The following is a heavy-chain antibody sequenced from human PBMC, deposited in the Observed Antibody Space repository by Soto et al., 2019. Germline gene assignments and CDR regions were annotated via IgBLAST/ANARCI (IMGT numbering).Heavy chain of an antibody. CDR1: GFTFSRCA. CDR3: VKDRSDTWSFDY. V-gene: IGHV3-30*18. Sequence: QVQLVESGGGVVQPGRSLRLSCVASGFTFSRCAMHWVRQVPGKGLEWLAVVTHDGSLYPYADSVKGRFSISRDNSRKTLYLQMNSLRPEDTAVYYCVKDRSDTWSFDYWGQGTLVTVSS. J-gene: IGHJ4*02. D-gene: IGHD2-8*02. CDR2: VTHDGSLY.